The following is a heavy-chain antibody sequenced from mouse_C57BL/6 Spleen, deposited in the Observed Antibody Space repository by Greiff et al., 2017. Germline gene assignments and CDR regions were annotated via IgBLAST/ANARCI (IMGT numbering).Heavy chain of an antibody. CDR1: GFSLSTSGMG. J-gene: IGHJ1*03. Sequence: QVTLKESGPGILQSSQTLSLTCSFSGFSLSTSGMGVSWIRQPSGKGLEWLAHIYWDDDKRYNPSLKSRLTISKATSRNQVFLKITSVDTADTATYYCARVHYYGSSYGYFDVWGTGTTVTVSS. CDR2: IYWDDDK. V-gene: IGHV8-12*01. CDR3: ARVHYYGSSYGYFDV. D-gene: IGHD1-1*01.